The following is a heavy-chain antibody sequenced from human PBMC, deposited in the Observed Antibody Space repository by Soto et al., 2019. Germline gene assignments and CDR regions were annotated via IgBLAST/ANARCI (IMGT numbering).Heavy chain of an antibody. V-gene: IGHV1-2*02. CDR3: ARGIAALRLSGFGP. CDR1: GYTFSGNY. J-gene: IGHJ5*02. Sequence: QAQLVQSGAEVKKPGASVKVSCMASGYTFSGNYLHWVRQAPGQGLEWMGWLNPKSGGTGYAQKFQGRVTMTTDTSASTAYMELGSLRSSDTAVYYCARGIAALRLSGFGPWGQGTVVTVSS. D-gene: IGHD6-25*01. CDR2: LNPKSGGT.